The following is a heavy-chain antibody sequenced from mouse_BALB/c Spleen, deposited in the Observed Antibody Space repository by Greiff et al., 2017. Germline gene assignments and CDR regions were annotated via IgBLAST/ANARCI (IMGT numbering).Heavy chain of an antibody. CDR1: GFTFSDYY. CDR2: ISDDGSYT. CDR3: ARGRLGFINTVESWLAY. D-gene: IGHD1-1*01. V-gene: IGHV5-4*02. J-gene: IGHJ3*01. Sequence: EVQLVESGGGLVKPGGSLKLSCAASGFTFSDYYMYWVRQTPEKRLEWVATISDDGSYTYYPDSVKGRFTISRDNAKNNLYLQMSSLKSEDTAMYYCARGRLGFINTVESWLAYWGQGTLVTVSA.